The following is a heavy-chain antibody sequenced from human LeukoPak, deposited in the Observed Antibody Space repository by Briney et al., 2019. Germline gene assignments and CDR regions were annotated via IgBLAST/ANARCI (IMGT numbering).Heavy chain of an antibody. CDR1: GFTFSSYG. V-gene: IGHV3-33*01. D-gene: IGHD3-22*01. CDR2: IWYDGTNK. J-gene: IGHJ4*02. CDR3: ATSYYYDSSGYYYGFDY. Sequence: GGSLRLSCAASGFTFSSYGMHWVRQAPGKGLEWVAVIWYDGTNKYYANSVKGRFTISRDNSKNTLYLQMNSLRAEDTAVYYCATSYYYDSSGYYYGFDYWGQGTLVTVSS.